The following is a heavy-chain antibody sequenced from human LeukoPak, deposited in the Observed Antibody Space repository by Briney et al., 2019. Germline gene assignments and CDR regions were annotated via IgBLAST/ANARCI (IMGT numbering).Heavy chain of an antibody. CDR3: ARDGARALDAFDI. Sequence: GGSVRLSCAASGFTFGSYAMHWVRQAPGKGLEWVAVISYDGSNKYYADSVKGRFTISRDNSKNTLYLQMNSLRAEDTAVYYCARDGARALDAFDIWGQGTMVTVSS. V-gene: IGHV3-30-3*01. CDR1: GFTFGSYA. CDR2: ISYDGSNK. D-gene: IGHD3-10*01. J-gene: IGHJ3*02.